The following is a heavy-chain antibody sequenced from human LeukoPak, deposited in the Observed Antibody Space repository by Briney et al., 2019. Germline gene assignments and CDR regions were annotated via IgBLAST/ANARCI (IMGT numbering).Heavy chain of an antibody. J-gene: IGHJ4*02. CDR2: INPSGGST. V-gene: IGHV1-46*01. CDR1: GGTFSSYA. D-gene: IGHD3/OR15-3a*01. CDR3: ARDKGTMNFRSPGDY. Sequence: GASVKVSCKASGGTFSSYAISWVRQAPGQGLEWMGIINPSGGSTSYAQKFQGRVTMTRDMSTSTVYMELSSLRSEDTAVYYCARDKGTMNFRSPGDYWGQGTLVTVSS.